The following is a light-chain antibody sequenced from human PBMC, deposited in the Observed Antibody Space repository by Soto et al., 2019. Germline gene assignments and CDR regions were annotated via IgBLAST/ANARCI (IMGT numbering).Light chain of an antibody. CDR3: LQVANFPRT. J-gene: IGKJ1*01. V-gene: IGKV1-12*01. CDR1: QNIGNR. Sequence: DIQMTQSPSSVSASIGDSVTITCRASQNIGNRLAWFQQKPGKPPKLLIEAASTLEIGVPSTFSGSGSGTEFSLTISSLGPEDVATYYCLQVANFPRTFGQGTKVDI. CDR2: AAS.